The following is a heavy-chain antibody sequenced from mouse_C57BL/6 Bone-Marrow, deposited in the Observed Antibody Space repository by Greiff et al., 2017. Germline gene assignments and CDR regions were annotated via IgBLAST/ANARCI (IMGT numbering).Heavy chain of an antibody. CDR3: ASHYYGSRYAMGY. J-gene: IGHJ4*01. CDR1: GFNIKNTY. D-gene: IGHD1-1*01. V-gene: IGHV14-3*01. CDR2: IDPANGNT. Sequence: VQLQQSVAELVRPGASVKLSCTASGFNIKNTYMHWVKQRPEQGLEWIGRIDPANGNTKYAPKFQGKATITADTSSNTAYLQLSSLTSADTAIYYCASHYYGSRYAMGYWGQGTSVTVSS.